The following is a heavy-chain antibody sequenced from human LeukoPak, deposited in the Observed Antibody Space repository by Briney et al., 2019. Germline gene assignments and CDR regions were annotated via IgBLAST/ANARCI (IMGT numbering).Heavy chain of an antibody. CDR1: GFTFSSYG. CDR3: AKDYQDYYGSGSYYNALDY. V-gene: IGHV3-23*01. D-gene: IGHD3-10*01. Sequence: GGSLRLSCAASGFTFSSYGMSWVRQAPGKGLEWVSAISGSGGSTYYADSVKGRFTISRDNSKNTLYLQMNSLRAEDTAVYYCAKDYQDYYGSGSYYNALDYWGQGTLVTVSS. J-gene: IGHJ4*02. CDR2: ISGSGGST.